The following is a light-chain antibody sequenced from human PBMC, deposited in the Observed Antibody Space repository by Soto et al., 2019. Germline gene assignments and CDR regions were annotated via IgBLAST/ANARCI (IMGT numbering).Light chain of an antibody. Sequence: TQSPRTLSLSRGNIATRSCRASQSVSILLAWYQQKPGQTPRLLIYDTSTRATGVPARFSGSRSGPEFTLGINCLQSEDFAIYYCEAYSTWPVSFGGGTKL. CDR1: QSVSIL. CDR2: DTS. J-gene: IGKJ4*01. CDR3: EAYSTWPVS. V-gene: IGKV3-15*01.